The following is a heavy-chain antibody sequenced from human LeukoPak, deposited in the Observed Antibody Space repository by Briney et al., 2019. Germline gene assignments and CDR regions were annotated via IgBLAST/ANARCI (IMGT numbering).Heavy chain of an antibody. CDR3: ARGRVAVSTPYYMDV. J-gene: IGHJ6*03. V-gene: IGHV3-11*01. D-gene: IGHD6-19*01. CDR1: GFTFSDYY. CDR2: ISSSGSTI. Sequence: GGPLRLSCAASGFTFSDYYMSWIRQAPGKGLEWASYISSSGSTINYADSVKGRFTISRDNAKNSLYLQMNSLRAEDTAVYYCARGRVAVSTPYYMDVWGKGTTVTVSS.